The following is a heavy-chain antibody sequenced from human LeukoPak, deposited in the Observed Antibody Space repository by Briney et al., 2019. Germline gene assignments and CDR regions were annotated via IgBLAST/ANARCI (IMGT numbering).Heavy chain of an antibody. D-gene: IGHD4-17*01. J-gene: IGHJ3*02. Sequence: SETLSLTCAVYGGSFSGYYWSWIRQPPGKGLEWIGEINHSGSTNYNPSLKSRVTISVDTSKNQFSLKLSSVTAADTAVYYCAKEDYGDYAMTNAFDIWGQGTMVTVSS. CDR1: GGSFSGYY. V-gene: IGHV4-34*01. CDR3: AKEDYGDYAMTNAFDI. CDR2: INHSGST.